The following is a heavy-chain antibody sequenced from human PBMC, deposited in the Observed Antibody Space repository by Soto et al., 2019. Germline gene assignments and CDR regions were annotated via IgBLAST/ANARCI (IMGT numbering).Heavy chain of an antibody. CDR2: ISYDGSNK. J-gene: IGHJ4*02. V-gene: IGHV3-30*03. CDR1: GFTFSSYG. Sequence: GGSLRLSCAASGFTFSSYGMHWVRQAPGKGLEWVAVISYDGSNKYYADSVKGRFTISRDNSKNTLYLQMNSLRAEDTAVYYCGGGRDFDYWGQGTLVTVSS. D-gene: IGHD3-16*01. CDR3: GGGRDFDY.